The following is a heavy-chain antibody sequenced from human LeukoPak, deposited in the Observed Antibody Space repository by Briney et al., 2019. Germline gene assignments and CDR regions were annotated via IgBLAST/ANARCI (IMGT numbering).Heavy chain of an antibody. D-gene: IGHD3-3*01. CDR3: ARDPRYYDFWSGYPYFDY. Sequence: PGRSLRLSCAASGFTFSSYGMHWVRQAPGKGLEWVAVIWYDGSNKYYADSVKGRFTISRDNSKNTLYLQMNSLRAEDTAVYYCARDPRYYDFWSGYPYFDYWGQGTLVTVSS. CDR1: GFTFSSYG. J-gene: IGHJ4*02. V-gene: IGHV3-33*01. CDR2: IWYDGSNK.